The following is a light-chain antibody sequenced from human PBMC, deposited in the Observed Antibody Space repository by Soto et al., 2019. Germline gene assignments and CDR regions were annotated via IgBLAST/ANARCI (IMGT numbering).Light chain of an antibody. CDR1: QTISRW. CDR3: HSRA. CDR2: DAS. J-gene: IGKJ5*01. V-gene: IGKV1-5*01. Sequence: DIQLTQTPSTLSASVGDDVTITCRASQTISRWLAWYQLKPGRAPKLLIYDASTLESGVPSRFSGSGSETEFTLTISRLQPDDFATYFCHSRAFGQGTRLEI.